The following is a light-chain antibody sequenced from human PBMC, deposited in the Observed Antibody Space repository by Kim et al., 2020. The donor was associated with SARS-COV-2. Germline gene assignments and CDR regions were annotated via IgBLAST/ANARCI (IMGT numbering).Light chain of an antibody. CDR3: CTRVCCVYHLQ. CDR2: GKN. J-gene: IGLJ3*02. V-gene: IGLV3-19*01. Sequence: SSELTQDPAVSVALGQTVRITCQGNNLRTYYASWYQQKPGQATVLVIFGKNSWPSGIPERFSASSSGYTASLSIAGTQADDEADYYCCTRVCCVYHLQFGGGTMLTVL. CDR1: NLRTYY.